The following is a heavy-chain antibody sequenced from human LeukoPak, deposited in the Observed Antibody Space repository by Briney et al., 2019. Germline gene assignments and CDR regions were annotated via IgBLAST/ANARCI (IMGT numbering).Heavy chain of an antibody. D-gene: IGHD3-16*01. J-gene: IGHJ4*02. CDR3: ARETGGAAPGPFDY. V-gene: IGHV3-30-3*01. CDR2: ISYDGSNK. CDR1: GFTFSSYA. Sequence: GRSLRLSCAASGFTFSSYAMHWVRQAPGKGLEWVAVISYDGSNKYYADSVKGRFTISRDNSKNTLYLQMNSLRAEDTAVYYCARETGGAAPGPFDYWGQGTLVTVSS.